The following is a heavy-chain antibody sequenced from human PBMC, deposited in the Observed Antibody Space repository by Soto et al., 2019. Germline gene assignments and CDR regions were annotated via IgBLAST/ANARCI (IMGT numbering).Heavy chain of an antibody. CDR3: AIRGASQWLKF. CDR2: IDPSDSYT. V-gene: IGHV5-10-1*01. J-gene: IGHJ4*02. Sequence: PGESLKISCKGSVYSFTSYWISWVRQMPGKGLEWMGRIDPSDSYTNYSPSFQGHVTISADKSISTAYLQWSSLKASDTAIYYCAIRGASQWLKFWGQGTLVTVSS. D-gene: IGHD6-19*01. CDR1: VYSFTSYW.